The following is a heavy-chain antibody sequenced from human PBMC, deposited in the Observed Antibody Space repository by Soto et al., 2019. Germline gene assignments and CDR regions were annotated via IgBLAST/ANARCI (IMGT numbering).Heavy chain of an antibody. D-gene: IGHD1-20*01. CDR2: ITPATVNT. CDR1: GYTFATYA. J-gene: IGHJ5*02. Sequence: QVQLGQSGAEVKKPGASVKVSCKASGYTFATYALHWVRQAPGEGLEWMGWITPATVNTEYSEKFQDRVTLTRDTSSTTAYMELSGVRCAATAVYFCARRYKSAGSAETWGTGPLVTVSS. CDR3: ARRYKSAGSAET. V-gene: IGHV1-3*01.